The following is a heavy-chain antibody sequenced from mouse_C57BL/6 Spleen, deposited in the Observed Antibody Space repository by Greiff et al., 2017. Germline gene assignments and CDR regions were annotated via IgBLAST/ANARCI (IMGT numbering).Heavy chain of an antibody. CDR1: GYTFTSYW. D-gene: IGHD2-5*01. V-gene: IGHV1-52*01. CDR2: IDPSDSET. CDR3: AIYYSNEYFDV. Sequence: QVQLKQPGAELVRPGSSVKLSCKASGYTFTSYWMHWVKQRPIQGLEWIGNIDPSDSETHYNQKFKDKATLTVDKSSSTAYMQLSSLTSEDSAVYYCAIYYSNEYFDVWGTGTTVTVSS. J-gene: IGHJ1*03.